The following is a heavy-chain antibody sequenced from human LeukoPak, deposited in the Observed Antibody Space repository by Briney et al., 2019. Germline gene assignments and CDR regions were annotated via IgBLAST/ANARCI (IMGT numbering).Heavy chain of an antibody. V-gene: IGHV4-59*06. Sequence: PSETLSLTCTVSGGSISSYYWSWIRQHPGKGLEWIGYIYYSGSTYYNPSLKSRVTISVDTSKNQFSLKLSSVTAADTAVYYCASGYCSGGSCYLDYWGQGTLVTVSS. J-gene: IGHJ4*02. CDR2: IYYSGST. D-gene: IGHD2-15*01. CDR3: ASGYCSGGSCYLDY. CDR1: GGSISSYY.